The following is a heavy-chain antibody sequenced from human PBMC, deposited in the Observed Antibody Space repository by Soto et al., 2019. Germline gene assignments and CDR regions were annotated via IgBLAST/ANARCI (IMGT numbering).Heavy chain of an antibody. V-gene: IGHV5-51*01. D-gene: IGHD3-10*01. J-gene: IGHJ6*02. Sequence: PGASLKISCKGSGYTFSDYWIAWVRQMPGKDLELMGIIYPGDSDTRYSPSFQGQVTISADKSISTAYLQWSSLKASDTAMYYCAGGGVRGVVTRTRDYYGMDVWGQGTTVTVSS. CDR2: IYPGDSDT. CDR1: GYTFSDYW. CDR3: AGGGVRGVVTRTRDYYGMDV.